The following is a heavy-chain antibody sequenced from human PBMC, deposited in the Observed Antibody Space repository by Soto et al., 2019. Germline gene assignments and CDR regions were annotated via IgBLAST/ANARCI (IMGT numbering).Heavy chain of an antibody. D-gene: IGHD6-13*01. CDR2: ISYDGSNT. V-gene: IGHV3-30*18. Sequence: QVQLVESGGGVVQPGRSLRLSCAASGFTFSSYGMHWVRQAPGKGLEWVAVISYDGSNTYYADSVKGRFTISRDNSKHTLYLQMNSLRAEDTAVYYCAKDQQQLVLYYFDYWGQGTLVTVSS. J-gene: IGHJ4*02. CDR3: AKDQQQLVLYYFDY. CDR1: GFTFSSYG.